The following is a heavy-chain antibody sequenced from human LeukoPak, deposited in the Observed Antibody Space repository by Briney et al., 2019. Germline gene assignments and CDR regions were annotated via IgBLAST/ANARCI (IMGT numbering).Heavy chain of an antibody. Sequence: SETLSLTCAVSGASTTSNHWWSWARQAPGEGLEWIGEIYHGGAITYNPSLKSRVTMSVDKSKNEFSLSLRSVTAADTAVYYCATYLYGDYGYYYFDYWGPGTLVTVSA. CDR1: GASTTSNHW. D-gene: IGHD4-17*01. CDR3: ATYLYGDYGYYYFDY. V-gene: IGHV4-4*02. CDR2: IYHGGAI. J-gene: IGHJ4*02.